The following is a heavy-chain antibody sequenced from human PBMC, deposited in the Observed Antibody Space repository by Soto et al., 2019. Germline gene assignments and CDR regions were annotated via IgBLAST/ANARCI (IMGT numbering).Heavy chain of an antibody. CDR1: GYSFTSYW. CDR2: IYPGDSDT. V-gene: IGHV5-51*01. J-gene: IGHJ4*02. CDR3: ARPFVDSSGWYYFDY. D-gene: IGHD6-19*01. Sequence: GESLKISCKGSGYSFTSYWIGWVRQMPGKGLEWMGIIYPGDSDTRYSPSFQGQVTISADKSISTAYLQWSSLKASDTAMYYCARPFVDSSGWYYFDYWGQGTLVTVSS.